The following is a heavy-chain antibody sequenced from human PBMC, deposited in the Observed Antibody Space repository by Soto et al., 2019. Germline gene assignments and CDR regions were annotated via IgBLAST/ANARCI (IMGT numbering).Heavy chain of an antibody. Sequence: SETLSLTCSVSGDSIGTYYWSWVRQPPGKGLEWLGFVHYSGSTQYNPSLKGRVTISVDMSKNQLSLKLRSVTAADTAVYYCGRESGGGDLPDWFDPWGQGTLVTVSS. CDR1: GDSIGTYY. D-gene: IGHD3-10*01. V-gene: IGHV4-59*01. J-gene: IGHJ5*02. CDR3: GRESGGGDLPDWFDP. CDR2: VHYSGST.